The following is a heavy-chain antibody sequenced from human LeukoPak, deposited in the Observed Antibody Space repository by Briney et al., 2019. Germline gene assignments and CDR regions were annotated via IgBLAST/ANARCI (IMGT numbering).Heavy chain of an antibody. CDR1: GFTFSSYS. J-gene: IGHJ3*02. CDR3: ARDGRPFDI. Sequence: PGGSRRLSCAASGFTFSSYSMSWVRQAPGKGLEWVTYISSSSSTLHYADPVKGRFTISRDNANNSLYLQMNSLRDEDTAVYYCARDGRPFDIWGQGTMVTVSS. CDR2: ISSSSSTL. V-gene: IGHV3-48*02.